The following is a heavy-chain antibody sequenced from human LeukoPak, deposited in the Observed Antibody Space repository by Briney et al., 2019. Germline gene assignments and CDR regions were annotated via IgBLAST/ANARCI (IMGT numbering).Heavy chain of an antibody. CDR1: GYTFTDYG. D-gene: IGHD5-18*01. J-gene: IGHJ4*02. V-gene: IGHV1-18*01. Sequence: GSVKVSCKASGYTFTDYGIAWVRQAPGQGLEWLGWISTYNGHTNYAQKFRGRVTVTTDTSTGTGYMEMKSLRSDDTAVYYCVRAERTAITHDYWGQGTLVTVSS. CDR3: VRAERTAITHDY. CDR2: ISTYNGHT.